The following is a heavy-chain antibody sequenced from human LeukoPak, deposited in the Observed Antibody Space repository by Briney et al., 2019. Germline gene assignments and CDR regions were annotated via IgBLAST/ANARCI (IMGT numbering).Heavy chain of an antibody. CDR1: GGTFSSYA. J-gene: IGHJ6*03. Sequence: SVKVSCKASGGTFSSYAISWVRQAPGQGLEWMGGIIPIFGTANYAQKFQGRVTITADEPTSTAYMELSSLRSEDTAVYYYARSPHEDYDILTVGDMDVWGKGTTVTVSS. CDR2: IIPIFGTA. V-gene: IGHV1-69*13. D-gene: IGHD3-9*01. CDR3: ARSPHEDYDILTVGDMDV.